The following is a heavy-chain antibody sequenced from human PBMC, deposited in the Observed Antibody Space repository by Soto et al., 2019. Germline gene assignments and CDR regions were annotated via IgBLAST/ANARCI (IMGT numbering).Heavy chain of an antibody. CDR2: IWYDGSNK. D-gene: IGHD6-13*01. J-gene: IGHJ6*02. CDR3: ARDGIAAAQYGMDV. Sequence: PGGSLRLSCAASGFTFSSYGMHWVRQAPGKGLEWVAVIWYDGSNKYYADSVKGRFTISRDNSKNTLYLQMNSLRAEDTAVYYCARDGIAAAQYGMDVWGQGTTVTVS. CDR1: GFTFSSYG. V-gene: IGHV3-33*01.